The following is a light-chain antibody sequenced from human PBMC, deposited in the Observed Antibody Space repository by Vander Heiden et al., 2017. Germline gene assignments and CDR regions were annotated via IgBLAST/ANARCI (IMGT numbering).Light chain of an antibody. Sequence: QSVLTPPASVPGPPAQSIPLPRSGTSRGVGAYNYVSWYQLHPGKAPKLMIYDVNNRPSGVSNRFSGSKSGNTASLTISGLQAEDEADYYCSSYTTTSPYVFGTGTKVTVL. CDR2: DVN. CDR1: SRGVGAYNY. V-gene: IGLV2-14*01. CDR3: SSYTTTSPYV. J-gene: IGLJ1*01.